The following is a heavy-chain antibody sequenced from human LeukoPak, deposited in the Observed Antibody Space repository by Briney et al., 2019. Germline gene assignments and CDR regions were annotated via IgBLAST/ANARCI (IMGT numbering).Heavy chain of an antibody. V-gene: IGHV4-4*07. CDR2: IYTSGST. J-gene: IGHJ6*02. CDR1: GGSISSYY. D-gene: IGHD4-17*01. CDR3: ATGGDYYYYYGMDV. Sequence: SETLSLTCTVSGGSISSYYWSWIRQPAGKGLEWIGRIYTSGSTNYNPSLKSRVTMSVDTSKNQFSLKLSSVTAADTALYYCATGGDYYYYYGMDVWGQGTTVTVSS.